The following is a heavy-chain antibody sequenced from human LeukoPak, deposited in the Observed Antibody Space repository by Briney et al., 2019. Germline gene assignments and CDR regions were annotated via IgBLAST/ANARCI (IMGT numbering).Heavy chain of an antibody. J-gene: IGHJ4*02. V-gene: IGHV4-39*07. D-gene: IGHD3-22*01. CDR2: ISYIGTT. CDR3: ARVTGYMIEDYFDY. Sequence: SETLSLTCTVSGDSISSRTSDFWGWIRQSPGKGLEWIAEISYIGTTFYNPSLESRVSISLDTSKNQFSLKLRSVTAADTAVYYCARVTGYMIEDYFDYWGQGTLVTVSS. CDR1: GDSISSRTSDF.